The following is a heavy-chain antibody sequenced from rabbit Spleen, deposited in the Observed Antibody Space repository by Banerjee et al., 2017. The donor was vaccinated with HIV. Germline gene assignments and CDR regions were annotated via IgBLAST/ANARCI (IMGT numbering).Heavy chain of an antibody. CDR1: GFSFSSTYY. Sequence: QEQLVESGGDLVKPGASLTLTCTASGFSFSSTYYMCWVRQAPGKGLEWIACIDAGSSGNTYYASWAKGRFTFSKTSSTTVTLQMSSLTAADTATYFCARDSQYASYAGFGYATLDYGMDLWGPGTLVTVS. J-gene: IGHJ6*01. CDR2: IDAGSSGNT. CDR3: ARDSQYASYAGFGYATLDYGMDL. V-gene: IGHV1S45*01. D-gene: IGHD6-1*01.